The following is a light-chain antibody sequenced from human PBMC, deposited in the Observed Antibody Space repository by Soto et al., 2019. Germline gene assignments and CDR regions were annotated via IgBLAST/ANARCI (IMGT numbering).Light chain of an antibody. CDR1: QSVSSS. Sequence: EIVLTQSPATLSLSPGERATLSCRASQSVSSSLAWYQHKPGQPPRLLIYNASKRATGIPVRFSGSGSGTDFTLTISSLESEDFAVYYCQQRSNWPLTFGGGTKVEIK. CDR3: QQRSNWPLT. V-gene: IGKV3-11*01. J-gene: IGKJ4*01. CDR2: NAS.